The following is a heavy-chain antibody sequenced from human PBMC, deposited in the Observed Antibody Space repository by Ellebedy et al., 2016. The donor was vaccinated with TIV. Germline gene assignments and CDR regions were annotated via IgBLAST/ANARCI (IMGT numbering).Heavy chain of an antibody. V-gene: IGHV3-48*04. CDR3: ARDSGSGAFDI. CDR1: GFTFSSYD. Sequence: GESLKISCEASGFTFSSYDMNWVRQAPGKGLEWVSYISSKTGAMIYADSVKGRFTISRDNAKNSLHLQMNGLRAEDTAVYYCARDSGSGAFDIWGQGTLVTVSS. J-gene: IGHJ3*02. D-gene: IGHD3-10*01. CDR2: ISSKTGAM.